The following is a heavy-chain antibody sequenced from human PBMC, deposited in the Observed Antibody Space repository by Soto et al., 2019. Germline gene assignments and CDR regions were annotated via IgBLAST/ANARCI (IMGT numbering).Heavy chain of an antibody. CDR2: ISGSGGST. CDR1: GFTFSRYG. J-gene: IGHJ4*02. D-gene: IGHD3-10*01. V-gene: IGHV3-23*01. Sequence: EGSLRLSCAASGFTFSRYGMSWVRQAPGKGLEWVSSISGSGGSTYYADSVKGRFTISRDNSKNTLYLQMSSLRAEDTAVYYCANRNDYGSGSYFPFDHWGQGXLVTVSS. CDR3: ANRNDYGSGSYFPFDH.